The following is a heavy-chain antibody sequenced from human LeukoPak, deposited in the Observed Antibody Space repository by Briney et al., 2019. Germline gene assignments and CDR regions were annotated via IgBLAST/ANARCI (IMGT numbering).Heavy chain of an antibody. CDR2: ISDSGGST. Sequence: GGSLRLSCAASGFTFSSYGMSWVRQAPGKGLEWVSAISDSGGSTYYADSVKGRFTISRDNSKNTLYLQMNSLRAEDTAVYYCAKSGSSSWYGELDYWGQGTLVTVSS. CDR1: GFTFSSYG. J-gene: IGHJ4*02. D-gene: IGHD6-13*01. CDR3: AKSGSSSWYGELDY. V-gene: IGHV3-23*01.